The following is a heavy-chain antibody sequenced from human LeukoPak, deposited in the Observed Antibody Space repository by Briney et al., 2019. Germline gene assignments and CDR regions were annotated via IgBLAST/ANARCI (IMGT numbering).Heavy chain of an antibody. CDR2: ISSSGSTI. D-gene: IGHD4-11*01. Sequence: GGSLRLSCAASGFTFSDYYMSWIRQAPVKELEWVSYISSSGSTIYYADSVKGRFTISRDNAKNSLYLQMNSLRAEDTAVYYCARDMTTVTTDWFDPWGQGTLVTVSS. CDR3: ARDMTTVTTDWFDP. V-gene: IGHV3-11*01. J-gene: IGHJ5*02. CDR1: GFTFSDYY.